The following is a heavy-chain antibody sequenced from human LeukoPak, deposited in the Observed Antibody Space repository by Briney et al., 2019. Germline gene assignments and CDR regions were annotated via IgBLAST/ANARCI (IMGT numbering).Heavy chain of an antibody. CDR3: AEDKPAVAGNFDY. J-gene: IGHJ4*02. D-gene: IGHD6-19*01. CDR2: ISWNSGSI. Sequence: GGSLRLSCAASGFTFDDYAMHWVRQAPGKGLEWVSGISWNSGSIGYADSVKGRFTISRDNAKNSLYLQMNSLRAEDTALYYCAEDKPAVAGNFDYWGQGTLVTVSS. CDR1: GFTFDDYA. V-gene: IGHV3-9*01.